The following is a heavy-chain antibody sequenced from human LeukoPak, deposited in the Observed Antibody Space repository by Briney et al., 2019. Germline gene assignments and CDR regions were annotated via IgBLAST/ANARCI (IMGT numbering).Heavy chain of an antibody. CDR3: AREHSSSGYYFDS. Sequence: PGGSLRLSCEASGFSLTNYVMDWVRQAPGKGLEWVSSISSSSSYIYYADSVRRRFTISRDNAKNSLYLQMNSLRAEDTAVYYCAREHSSSGYYFDSWGQGNLVTVSS. J-gene: IGHJ4*02. CDR2: ISSSSSYI. D-gene: IGHD5-18*01. CDR1: GFSLTNYV. V-gene: IGHV3-21*01.